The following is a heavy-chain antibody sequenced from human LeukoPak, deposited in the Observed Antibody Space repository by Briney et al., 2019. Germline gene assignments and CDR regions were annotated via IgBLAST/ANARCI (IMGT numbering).Heavy chain of an antibody. CDR2: ISAYNGNT. CDR3: AGTSTVTTPFYYYMDV. J-gene: IGHJ6*03. CDR1: GYTFTSYG. Sequence: GASVKVSCKASGYTFTSYGISWVRQAPGQGLEWMGWISAYNGNTNYAQKLQGRVTMTTDTSTSTAYMELRSLRSEDTAVYYCAGTSTVTTPFYYYMDVWGKGTTVTVSS. V-gene: IGHV1-18*01. D-gene: IGHD4-11*01.